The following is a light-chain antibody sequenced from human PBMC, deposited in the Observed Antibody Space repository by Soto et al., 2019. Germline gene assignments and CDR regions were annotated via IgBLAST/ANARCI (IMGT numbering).Light chain of an antibody. CDR1: QRVSND. Sequence: EIVMTQSPATLSVSPGERATLSCMASQRVSNDLAWYQQKPGQAPRLLIYGASTSAPGIPARFSGSGSGTEFTLNISSLQSEDFAVYYCQQYKLWYTFAQGTKLEIK. CDR3: QQYKLWYT. V-gene: IGKV3-15*01. CDR2: GAS. J-gene: IGKJ2*01.